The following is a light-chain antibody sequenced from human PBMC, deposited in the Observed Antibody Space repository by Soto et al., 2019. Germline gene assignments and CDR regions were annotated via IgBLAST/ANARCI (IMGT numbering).Light chain of an antibody. CDR2: EVT. J-gene: IGLJ1*01. CDR3: SSKTDSSTLFV. CDR1: SSDVGAYNY. Sequence: QSALTQPASVSGSPGQSITISCTGTSSDVGAYNYVSWYQHHPGKVPKLLIYEVTNRPSGVSDRFSGSKSGNTASLTISGLQAEDEADYYCSSKTDSSTLFVFGTGTKLTVL. V-gene: IGLV2-14*01.